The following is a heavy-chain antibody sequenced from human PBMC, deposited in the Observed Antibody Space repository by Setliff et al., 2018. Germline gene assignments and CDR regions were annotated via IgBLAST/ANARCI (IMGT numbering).Heavy chain of an antibody. CDR1: GYTFDTYG. D-gene: IGHD2-8*01. V-gene: IGHV1-18*01. CDR2: ISPYNGDK. J-gene: IGHJ4*02. Sequence: ASVRVSCKASGYTFDTYGISWVRQAPGQGLEWVGWISPYNGDKNSAQKFQGRVTLTTDTSTSTASMELRSLRSDDTAVYYCARLVRYCTTTTCQSVPGAEVWGQGTLVTVSS. CDR3: ARLVRYCTTTTCQSVPGAEV.